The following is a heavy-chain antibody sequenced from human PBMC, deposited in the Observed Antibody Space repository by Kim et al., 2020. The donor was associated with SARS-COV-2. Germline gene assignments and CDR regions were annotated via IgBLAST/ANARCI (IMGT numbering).Heavy chain of an antibody. V-gene: IGHV3-15*01. CDR2: IKSIADGGTT. CDR3: TTDLSPFQH. CDR1: GFTFANTW. J-gene: IGHJ1*01. Sequence: GGSLRLSCAASGFTFANTWMSWVRQPPGKGLEWVGRIKSIADGGTTDYAVSVKGRFIISRDDSTRMVYLQMSSLKTEDTAVYYCTTDLSPFQHWGQGTLVTVPS.